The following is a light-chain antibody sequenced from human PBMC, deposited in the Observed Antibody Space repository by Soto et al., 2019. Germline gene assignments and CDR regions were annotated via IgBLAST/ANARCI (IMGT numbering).Light chain of an antibody. Sequence: DIQMTQSPSSLSASVGDRVTITCRASQNINTYLNWYQQRPGKAPKLLIYAASNLQSGAPSRFSGGGSGTDFTLTISSLQPEDFATYYSQQQSYNTPYTFGQETKVEI. CDR1: QNINTY. J-gene: IGKJ2*01. V-gene: IGKV1-39*01. CDR3: QQQSYNTPYT. CDR2: AAS.